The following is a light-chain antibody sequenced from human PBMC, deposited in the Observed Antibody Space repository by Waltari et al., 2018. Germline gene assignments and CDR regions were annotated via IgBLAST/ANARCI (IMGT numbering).Light chain of an antibody. CDR1: SSDGGGDDS. V-gene: IGLV2-14*03. CDR3: SSQSTNNGVI. J-gene: IGLJ2*01. CDR2: DVN. Sequence: QSALTQPASVSGPPGQSITIPRTGSSSDGGGDDSVSWYKDHPGQAPTVIIYDVNKRPSGVSDRFSGSKSGNTASLTISGLQAEDEATFYCSSQSTNNGVIFGGGTKVTVL.